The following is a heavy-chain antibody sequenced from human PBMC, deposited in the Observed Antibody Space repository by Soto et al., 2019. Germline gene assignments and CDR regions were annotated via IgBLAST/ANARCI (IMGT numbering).Heavy chain of an antibody. D-gene: IGHD3-10*01. J-gene: IGHJ4*02. CDR1: GDSMSNTNW. CDR2: IYHSGST. V-gene: IGHV4-4*02. Sequence: PSETLSLTCAVSGDSMSNTNWWSWVRQSPGKGLEWIGEIYHSGSTNYNPSLKSRVTISVDTSKNQFSLKLSSVTAADTAVYYCARRITMVRGVPFDYWGQGTLVTVSS. CDR3: ARRITMVRGVPFDY.